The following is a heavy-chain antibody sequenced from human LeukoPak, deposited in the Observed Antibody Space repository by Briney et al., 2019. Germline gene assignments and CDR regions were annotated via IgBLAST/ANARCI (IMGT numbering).Heavy chain of an antibody. J-gene: IGHJ4*02. CDR1: GGSISSGGYS. V-gene: IGHV4-30-2*01. Sequence: HSETLSLTCAVSGGSISSGGYSWSWIRQPPGKGLEWIGYIYHSGSTYYNPSLKSRVTISVDRSKNQFSLKLSSVTAADTAVYYCARPGHYYDSSGYYYWGQGTLVTVSS. D-gene: IGHD3-22*01. CDR3: ARPGHYYDSSGYYY. CDR2: IYHSGST.